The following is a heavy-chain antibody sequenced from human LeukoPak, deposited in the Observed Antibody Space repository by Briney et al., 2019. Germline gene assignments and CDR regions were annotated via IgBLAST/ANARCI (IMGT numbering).Heavy chain of an antibody. CDR2: FDPEDGET. CDR1: GYTLTELS. Sequence: GASVKVSCKVSGYTLTELSMHWVRQAPGKGLEWMGGFDPEDGETIYAQKFQGRVTMTEDTSTDTAYMELSSLRSEDTAVYYCAASLWWRPKLGYWGQGTLVTVSS. V-gene: IGHV1-24*01. CDR3: AASLWWRPKLGY. D-gene: IGHD2-21*01. J-gene: IGHJ4*02.